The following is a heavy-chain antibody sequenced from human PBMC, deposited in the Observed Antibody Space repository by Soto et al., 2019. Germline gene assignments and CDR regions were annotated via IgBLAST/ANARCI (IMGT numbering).Heavy chain of an antibody. Sequence: SVKVSCKAPGDTFNSYGISWVRQAPGQGLEWMGGIVPMFGTTNLALKFEDRVTITADELTTTVYMEIRSLTSEDTAVYYCARDLADVHLWDAFDVWGHGTRVTVSS. V-gene: IGHV1-69*13. CDR1: GDTFNSYG. CDR3: ARDLADVHLWDAFDV. J-gene: IGHJ3*01. D-gene: IGHD6-13*01. CDR2: IVPMFGTT.